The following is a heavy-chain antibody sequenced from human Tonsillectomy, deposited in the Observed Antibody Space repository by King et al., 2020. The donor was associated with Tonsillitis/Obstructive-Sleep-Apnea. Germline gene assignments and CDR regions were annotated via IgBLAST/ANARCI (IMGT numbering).Heavy chain of an antibody. D-gene: IGHD3-22*01. V-gene: IGHV4-39*01. CDR3: ARRHYYDSSNFDF. Sequence: QVQLQESGPGLVKPSEALSLTCTVSGGSINNNNYYWGWIRQPPGKGLEWIGSIYYSGTTYYYPSLKSRLTISVDTSKNQFSLKLSSVTAADTAVYYCARRHYYDSSNFDFWGQGALVTVSS. J-gene: IGHJ4*02. CDR2: IYYSGTT. CDR1: GGSINNNNYY.